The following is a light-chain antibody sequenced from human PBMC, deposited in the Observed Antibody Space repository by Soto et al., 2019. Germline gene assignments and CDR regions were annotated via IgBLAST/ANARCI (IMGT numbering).Light chain of an antibody. J-gene: IGKJ1*01. V-gene: IGKV1-5*03. CDR2: KAS. Sequence: DIQMTQSPSTLSASVGDRVTITCRASQSTTTWLAWYQQKPGKAPRLLIYKASSLESGVPSRFSGSGSGTEFTLTISSLQPDDFATYYCQQYNGYSWTFGQGTKVEIK. CDR3: QQYNGYSWT. CDR1: QSTTTW.